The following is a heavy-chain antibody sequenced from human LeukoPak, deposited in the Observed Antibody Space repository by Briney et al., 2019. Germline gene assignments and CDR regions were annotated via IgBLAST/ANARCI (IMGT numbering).Heavy chain of an antibody. V-gene: IGHV3-30*18. CDR1: GFTFSSYG. J-gene: IGHJ4*02. CDR2: ISYDGSNK. Sequence: PGGSLRLSCAASGFTFSSYGMHWVRQAPGKGLEWVAVISYDGSNKYYADSVKGRFTISRDSSKNTLFLQMNRLRPEDAAVYYCAKAPVTTCRGAYCYPFDYWGQGTLVTDSS. CDR3: AKAPVTTCRGAYCYPFDY. D-gene: IGHD2-21*01.